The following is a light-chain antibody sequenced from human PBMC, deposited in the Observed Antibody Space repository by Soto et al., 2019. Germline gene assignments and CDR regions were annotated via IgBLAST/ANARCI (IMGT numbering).Light chain of an antibody. CDR3: QQYQSLT. V-gene: IGKV3-20*01. CDR2: GAS. Sequence: EIVLTQSPGTLSLTPGERATLSCRASQSVSSNYLAWYQQKPGQAPRLLIYGASSRATGIPDRFSGSGSGTDFTLTITRLEPEDFAVYYCQQYQSLTFGGGTKVDIK. CDR1: QSVSSNY. J-gene: IGKJ4*01.